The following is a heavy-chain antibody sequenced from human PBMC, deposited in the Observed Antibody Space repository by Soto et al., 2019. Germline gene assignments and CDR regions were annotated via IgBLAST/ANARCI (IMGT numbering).Heavy chain of an antibody. CDR2: IRLNSGGT. V-gene: IGHV1-2*02. CDR1: GDTFIDYY. J-gene: IGHJ5*02. Sequence: GASVKVSCKASGDTFIDYYVHWVRQAPGQGLEWMGWIRLNSGGTNYAEKFQGRVTLTRDTSTETVYMELSSLTSAETAKYYCARSARQLAPSSWLDPWGQGTLVTVSS. CDR3: ARSARQLAPSSWLDP. D-gene: IGHD6-6*01.